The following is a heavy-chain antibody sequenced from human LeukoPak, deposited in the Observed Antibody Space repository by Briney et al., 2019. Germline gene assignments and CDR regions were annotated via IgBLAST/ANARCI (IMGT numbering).Heavy chain of an antibody. CDR3: ARGLRYLSSRFDP. D-gene: IGHD3-16*02. Sequence: PSETLSLTCAVYGGSFSGYYWSWIRQPPGKGLEWIGEINHSGSTNYNSSLKSRVTISVDTSKNQFSLKLSSVTAADTAVYYCARGLRYLSSRFDPWGQGTLVTVSS. V-gene: IGHV4-34*01. J-gene: IGHJ5*02. CDR2: INHSGST. CDR1: GGSFSGYY.